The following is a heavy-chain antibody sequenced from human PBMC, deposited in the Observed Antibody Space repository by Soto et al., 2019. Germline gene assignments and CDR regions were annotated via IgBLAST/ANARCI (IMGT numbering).Heavy chain of an antibody. J-gene: IGHJ5*02. CDR1: GGSVSSGSYY. CDR3: ARAWMEYSSSWYGWFDP. V-gene: IGHV4-61*01. D-gene: IGHD6-13*01. CDR2: IYSNGST. Sequence: SETLSLTCTVSGGSVSSGSYYWSWIRQPPXKGLEWIGYIYSNGSTNYNPSLKSRVTISVDTSKNQFSLKLSSVTAADTAVYYCARAWMEYSSSWYGWFDPWGQGTLVTVFS.